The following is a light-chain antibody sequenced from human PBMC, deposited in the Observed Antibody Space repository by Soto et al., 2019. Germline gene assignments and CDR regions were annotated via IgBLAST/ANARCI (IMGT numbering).Light chain of an antibody. V-gene: IGKV1-5*03. CDR3: QHYNSYSEA. Sequence: DIQRTQSLSSLSASVGDRVTITCRDSQTISSWLDWYQKKPGKEPKLMIYKESTLKSGVPSRLSGSGSGKEFNLTISSLQPDDFATYYCQHYNSYSEAFGQGTKVDIK. CDR2: KES. CDR1: QTISSW. J-gene: IGKJ1*01.